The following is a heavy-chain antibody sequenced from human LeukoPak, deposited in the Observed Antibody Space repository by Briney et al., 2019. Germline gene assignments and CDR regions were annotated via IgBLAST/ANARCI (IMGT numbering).Heavy chain of an antibody. Sequence: GGSLRLSCAASGFTFSSYAMSWVRQAPGKGLEWVPAISGSGGSTYYADSVKGRFTISRDNSKNTLYLQMNSLRAEDTAVYYCAKDTAMARLYYWGQGTLVTVSS. D-gene: IGHD5-18*01. V-gene: IGHV3-23*01. CDR3: AKDTAMARLYY. J-gene: IGHJ4*02. CDR2: ISGSGGST. CDR1: GFTFSSYA.